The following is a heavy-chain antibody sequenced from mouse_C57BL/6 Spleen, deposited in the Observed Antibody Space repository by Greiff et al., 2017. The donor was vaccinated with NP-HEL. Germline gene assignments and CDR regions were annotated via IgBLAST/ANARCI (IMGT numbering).Heavy chain of an antibody. CDR3: ARRGDYDNYYAMDY. Sequence: VMLVESGPGLVAPSQSLSITCTVSGFSLTSYGVHWVRQPPGKGLEWLVVIWSDGSTTYNSALKSRLSIRKDNSKSQVFLKMNRLQTDDTAMYYCARRGDYDNYYAMDYWGQGTSVTVSS. J-gene: IGHJ4*01. V-gene: IGHV2-6*03. D-gene: IGHD2-4*01. CDR1: GFSLTSYG. CDR2: IWSDGST.